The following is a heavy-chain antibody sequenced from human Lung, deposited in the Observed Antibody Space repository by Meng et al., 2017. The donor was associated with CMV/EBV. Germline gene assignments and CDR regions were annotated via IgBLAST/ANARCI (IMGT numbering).Heavy chain of an antibody. CDR2: MRGNNGHK. CDR3: ARDYYDIGGHEYDCFDP. D-gene: IGHD3-9*01. CDR1: YPVSSYS. V-gene: IGHV1-18*01. Sequence: YPVSSYSSSWVRQARGEGLEWMEWMRGNNGHKNNAKNVQSRHSLTTDTTKSTAYMELRELRSDDTAVYVGARDYYDIGGHEYDCFDPWGQGTLVTVSS. J-gene: IGHJ5*02.